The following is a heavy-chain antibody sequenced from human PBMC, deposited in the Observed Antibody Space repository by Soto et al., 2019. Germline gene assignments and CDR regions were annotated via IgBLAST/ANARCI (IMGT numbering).Heavy chain of an antibody. CDR3: ASKIGGTTYFGY. CDR2: ISSSGSPI. D-gene: IGHD1-7*01. CDR1: GFTFSSYE. Sequence: EVQLVESGGGLVQPGGSLRLSCAASGFTFSSYEMNWVRQAPGKGLEWVSYISSSGSPIYYADSVTGRFTISRDNAKNSLYLQMNSLRAEDTAIYYCASKIGGTTYFGYWGQGTLVTVSS. V-gene: IGHV3-48*03. J-gene: IGHJ4*02.